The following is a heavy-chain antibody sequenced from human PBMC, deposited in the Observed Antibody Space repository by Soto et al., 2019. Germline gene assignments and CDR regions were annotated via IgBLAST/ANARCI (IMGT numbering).Heavy chain of an antibody. D-gene: IGHD6-19*01. CDR2: MNPDSANT. CDR3: ARVLPWQVAPPYSYYGMDV. J-gene: IGHJ6*02. V-gene: IGHV1-8*01. CDR1: GYTFTSYD. Sequence: ASLKVSCKASGYTFTSYDINWVRQATGQGLEWIGWMNPDSANTGYAQNFQGRVTMTRDTSISAAYMELSSLTSEDTAVYYCARVLPWQVAPPYSYYGMDVWGQGTTVTVSS.